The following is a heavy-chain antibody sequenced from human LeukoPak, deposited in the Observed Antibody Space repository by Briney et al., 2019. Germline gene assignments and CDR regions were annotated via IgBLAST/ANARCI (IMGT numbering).Heavy chain of an antibody. J-gene: IGHJ5*02. CDR1: GYTFTGYY. Sequence: ASVKVSCKASGYTFTGYYMHWVRQAPGQGLEWMGWINPNSGGTNYAQKFQGRVTMTRDTSISTAYMELSRLRSDDTAVYYCARDGGEIFGVATHGWFDPWGQETLVTVSS. V-gene: IGHV1-2*02. CDR2: INPNSGGT. CDR3: ARDGGEIFGVATHGWFDP. D-gene: IGHD3-3*01.